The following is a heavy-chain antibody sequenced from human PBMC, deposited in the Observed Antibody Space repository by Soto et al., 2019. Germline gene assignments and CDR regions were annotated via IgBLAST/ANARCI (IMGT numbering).Heavy chain of an antibody. Sequence: QVQLVESGGGVVQPGRSLRLSCAASGFTFSSYAMHWVRQAPGKGLEWVALISYDGSNKYYADSVKGRFTISRDNSKNTLYLQMNSLRAEDTAVYYCARARYCSGGSCYSLIDYYYYGMDVWGQGTTVTVSS. V-gene: IGHV3-30-3*01. CDR2: ISYDGSNK. CDR3: ARARYCSGGSCYSLIDYYYYGMDV. J-gene: IGHJ6*02. D-gene: IGHD2-15*01. CDR1: GFTFSSYA.